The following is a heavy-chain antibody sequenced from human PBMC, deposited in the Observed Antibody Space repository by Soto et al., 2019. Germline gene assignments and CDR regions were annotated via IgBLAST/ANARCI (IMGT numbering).Heavy chain of an antibody. CDR2: ISYDGSNK. J-gene: IGHJ6*03. V-gene: IGHV3-30*03. CDR1: GFTFSSYG. CDR3: ARNGARYCSSTSCYAGNYYYYYMDV. D-gene: IGHD2-2*01. Sequence: GGSLRLSCAASGFTFSSYGMHWVRQAPGKGLEWVAVISYDGSNKYYADSVKGRFTISRDNSKNTLYLQMNSLRAEDTAVYYCARNGARYCSSTSCYAGNYYYYYMDVWGKGTTVTVSS.